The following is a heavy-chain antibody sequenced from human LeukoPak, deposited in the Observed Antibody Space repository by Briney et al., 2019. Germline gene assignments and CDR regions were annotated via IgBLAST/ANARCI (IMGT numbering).Heavy chain of an antibody. CDR2: IYHSGST. V-gene: IGHV4-30-2*02. D-gene: IGHD5-12*01. J-gene: IGHJ4*02. Sequence: SSETLSLTCTVSGGSISSGGYYWSWIRQPPGKGLEWIGYIYHSGSTYYNPSLKSRVTISVDTSKNQFSLKLSSVTAADTAVYYCASGYDPVYFDYWGQGTLVTVSS. CDR1: GGSISSGGYY. CDR3: ASGYDPVYFDY.